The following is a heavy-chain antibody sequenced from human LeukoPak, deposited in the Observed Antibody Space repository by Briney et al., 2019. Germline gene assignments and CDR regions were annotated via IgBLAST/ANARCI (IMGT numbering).Heavy chain of an antibody. CDR2: IRQDGSER. CDR1: GFTFSTFW. D-gene: IGHD6-13*01. Sequence: GGSLRLSCEASGFTFSTFWMTWVRQVPGKGLEWVANIRQDGSERNYVDSVKGRFTISRDNAKNSLYLQMNSLRAEDTAVYYCARGASSSPWGQGTLVTVSS. J-gene: IGHJ5*02. CDR3: ARGASSSP. V-gene: IGHV3-7*03.